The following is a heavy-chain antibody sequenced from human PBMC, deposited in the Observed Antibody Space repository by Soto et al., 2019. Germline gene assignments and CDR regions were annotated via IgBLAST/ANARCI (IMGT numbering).Heavy chain of an antibody. CDR3: VRANVQYDSGTYEGGYYYXDY. Sequence: SETLSLTCAVSGGSFSGYYWTWIRQPPGKGLEWIGQISSSGSTTYNPSLKSRVFISIGTSNKQIFLELSSVTAADTAVYYFVRANVQYDSGTYEGGYYYXDYWGQGSLVTVS. J-gene: IGHJ4*02. V-gene: IGHV4-34*01. CDR1: GGSFSGYY. CDR2: ISSSGST. D-gene: IGHD3-10*01.